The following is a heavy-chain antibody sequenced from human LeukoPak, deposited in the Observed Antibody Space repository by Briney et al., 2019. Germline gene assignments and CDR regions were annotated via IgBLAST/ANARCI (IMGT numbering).Heavy chain of an antibody. CDR3: ARKRVGATSSAFDY. Sequence: TSETLSLTCTVSGGSISSGGYYWSWIRQHPGKGLEWIGYIYYSGSTYYNPSLKSRVTISVDTSKNQFSLKLSSVTAADTAVYYCARKRVGATSSAFDYWGQGTLVTVSS. D-gene: IGHD1-26*01. V-gene: IGHV4-31*03. J-gene: IGHJ4*02. CDR2: IYYSGST. CDR1: GGSISSGGYY.